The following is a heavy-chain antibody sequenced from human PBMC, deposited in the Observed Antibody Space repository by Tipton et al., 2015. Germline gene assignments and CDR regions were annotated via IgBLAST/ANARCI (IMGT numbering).Heavy chain of an antibody. CDR2: IIPVLDTS. Sequence: QLVQSGAEVKKPGSSVKVSCKASGGTFSTYGINWVRQAPGQGLEWMGGIIPVLDTSNFAQKFQGRVTITADESTTTAYMELSSLTPEDTAVYYCARTRQVTHGEGFPYWGQGNPVTVSS. J-gene: IGHJ4*02. CDR1: GGTFSTYG. V-gene: IGHV1-69*01. CDR3: ARTRQVTHGEGFPY. D-gene: IGHD2-21*02.